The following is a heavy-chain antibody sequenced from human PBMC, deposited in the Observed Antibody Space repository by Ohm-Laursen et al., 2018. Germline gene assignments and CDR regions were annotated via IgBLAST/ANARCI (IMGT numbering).Heavy chain of an antibody. D-gene: IGHD4-17*01. Sequence: SLRLSCAASGFTFSSYGMHWVRQAPGKGLEWVAVIWYDGSNKYYADSVKGRFTISRDNSKNTLYLQMNSLRAEDTAVYYCARVTVTTLGLDYWGQGTLVTASS. V-gene: IGHV3-33*01. CDR1: GFTFSSYG. J-gene: IGHJ4*02. CDR2: IWYDGSNK. CDR3: ARVTVTTLGLDY.